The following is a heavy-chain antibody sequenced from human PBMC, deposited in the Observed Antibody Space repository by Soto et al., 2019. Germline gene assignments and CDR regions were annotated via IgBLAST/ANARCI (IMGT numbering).Heavy chain of an antibody. CDR2: ISSNGGST. CDR3: LKGYYDILTGYYSPYYYYGMDV. CDR1: GFTFSSYA. J-gene: IGHJ6*02. Sequence: GGSLRLSCSASGFTFSSYAMHWVRQAPGKGLEYVSAISSNGGSTYYADSVKGRFTISRDNSKNTLYLQMSSLRAEDTAVYYCLKGYYDILTGYYSPYYYYGMDVWGQGTTVTVSS. V-gene: IGHV3-64D*08. D-gene: IGHD3-9*01.